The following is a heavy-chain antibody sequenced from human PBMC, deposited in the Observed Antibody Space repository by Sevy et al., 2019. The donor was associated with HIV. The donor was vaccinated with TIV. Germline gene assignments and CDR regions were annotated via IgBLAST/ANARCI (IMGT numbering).Heavy chain of an antibody. J-gene: IGHJ5*02. V-gene: IGHV4-39*01. Sequence: SETLSLTCTVSGVSISGGAYYWGWIRQPPGKGLTWIGSISYTGSTYYNPSLKSRVIISVDTSKTQFHLKLTSVTAADTAVYYCARRGDNNWFDPWGQGTLVSVSS. D-gene: IGHD2-15*01. CDR1: GVSISGGAYY. CDR2: ISYTGST. CDR3: ARRGDNNWFDP.